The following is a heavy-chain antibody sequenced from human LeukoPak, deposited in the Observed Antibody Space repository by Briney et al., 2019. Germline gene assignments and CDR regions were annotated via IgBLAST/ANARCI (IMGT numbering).Heavy chain of an antibody. V-gene: IGHV3-23*01. D-gene: IGHD3-16*02. CDR1: GFTFSGYA. Sequence: PGGSLRLSCAASGFTFSGYAMSWVRQAPGKGLEWVSAISGSGGSTYYADSVKGRFTISRDNSKNTLYLQMNSLRAEDTAVYYCAQYLTFGGVIVAPSFDFWGQGTLVTVSS. CDR3: AQYLTFGGVIVAPSFDF. J-gene: IGHJ4*02. CDR2: ISGSGGST.